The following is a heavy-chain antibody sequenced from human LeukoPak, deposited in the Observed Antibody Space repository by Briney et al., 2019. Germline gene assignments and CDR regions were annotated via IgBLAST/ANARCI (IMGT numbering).Heavy chain of an antibody. Sequence: PGGSLRLSCAASGFTFRNHWMHWVRQTPGKGLVWVSRISSDGSSTTYADSVKGRFTISRDNAKNTLYLQMNNLRAEDTAMYYCVRDQRVTGRPDIDYWGQGTLVIVSS. V-gene: IGHV3-74*03. D-gene: IGHD6-6*01. CDR3: VRDQRVTGRPDIDY. J-gene: IGHJ4*02. CDR1: GFTFRNHW. CDR2: ISSDGSST.